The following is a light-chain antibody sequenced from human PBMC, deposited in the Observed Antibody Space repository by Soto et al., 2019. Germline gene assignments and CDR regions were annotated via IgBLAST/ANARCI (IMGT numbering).Light chain of an antibody. CDR1: TSDVGGYNL. V-gene: IGLV2-23*01. CDR2: EGT. J-gene: IGLJ1*01. Sequence: QSVLTQPASVSGSPGQSITISCSVTTSDVGGYNLVSWYQQHTAKAPKLLIYEGTQRLSGVSSRFSGSKSGNTASLTISGLQAEDEADYYCCSYASSSSYVFGTGTKVTVL. CDR3: CSYASSSSYV.